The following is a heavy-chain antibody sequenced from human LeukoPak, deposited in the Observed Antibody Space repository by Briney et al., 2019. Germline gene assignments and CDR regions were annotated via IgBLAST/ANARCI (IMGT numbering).Heavy chain of an antibody. J-gene: IGHJ4*02. Sequence: SVKVSCKASGYTFTSYYMHWVRQAPGQGLEWMGIINPSGGSTNYAQKFQGRITMTRDTSTSTVYMELSSLRSEDTAVYYCARDLEESSTSCYLDYWGQGTLVTVSS. CDR1: GYTFTSYY. D-gene: IGHD2-2*01. V-gene: IGHV1-46*01. CDR3: ARDLEESSTSCYLDY. CDR2: INPSGGST.